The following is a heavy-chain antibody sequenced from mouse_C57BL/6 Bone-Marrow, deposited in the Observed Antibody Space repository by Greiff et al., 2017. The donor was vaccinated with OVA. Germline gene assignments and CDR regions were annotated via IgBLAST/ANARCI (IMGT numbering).Heavy chain of an antibody. CDR2: ISSGSSTI. D-gene: IGHD4-1*01. CDR3: ARAGTKEVFDY. J-gene: IGHJ2*01. CDR1: GFTFSDYG. Sequence: EVKVEESGGGLVKPGGSLKLSCAASGFTFSDYGMHWVRQAPEKGLEWVAYISSGSSTIYYADTVKGRFTISRDNAKNTLFLQMTSLRSEDTAMYYCARAGTKEVFDYWGQGTTLTVSS. V-gene: IGHV5-17*01.